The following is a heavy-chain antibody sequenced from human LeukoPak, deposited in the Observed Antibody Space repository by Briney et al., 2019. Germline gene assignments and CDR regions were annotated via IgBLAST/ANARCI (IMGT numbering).Heavy chain of an antibody. CDR3: ATSDLRFGFGDWFDP. D-gene: IGHD3-10*01. V-gene: IGHV1-2*02. CDR2: VNPNSGGT. CDR1: GYTFTGFY. J-gene: IGHJ5*02. Sequence: GASVKVSCKASGYTFTGFYIHWVRQTPGEGPQWMGWVNPNSGGTNYAKKFQGRVTLTRDTSITTAYMELSSRRSDDTAVYYCATSDLRFGFGDWFDPWGQGTLVTVSS.